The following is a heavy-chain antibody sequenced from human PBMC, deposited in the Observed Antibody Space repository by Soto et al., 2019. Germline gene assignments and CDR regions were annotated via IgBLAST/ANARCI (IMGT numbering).Heavy chain of an antibody. V-gene: IGHV4-39*01. D-gene: IGHD6-25*01. CDR3: AGFVVPASRNSGFDY. CDR2: IYYSGST. CDR1: CISVSTSDYY. J-gene: IGHJ4*02. Sequence: PSETLSLTCTVSCISVSTSDYYWGWVRQPPGKGLDWIGNIYYSGSTFYNPSLRSRVTLSVDTSKNQFSLRLNSVTAADTAVYFCAGFVVPASRNSGFDYWGQGTLVTVSS.